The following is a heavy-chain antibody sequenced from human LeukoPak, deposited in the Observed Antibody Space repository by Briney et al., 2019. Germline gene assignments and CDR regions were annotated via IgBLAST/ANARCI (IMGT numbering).Heavy chain of an antibody. V-gene: IGHV4-39*07. Sequence: SETLSLTCTVSGGSISNYSYYWGWIRQPPGKGLEWIGIIYYSGRSYNNPSHQSRVTISIDRSKNQFSLKLSSVTAADTAVYYCARGYGDYVRTQYFQHWGQGTLVIVSS. D-gene: IGHD4-17*01. J-gene: IGHJ1*01. CDR2: IYYSGRS. CDR1: GGSISNYSYY. CDR3: ARGYGDYVRTQYFQH.